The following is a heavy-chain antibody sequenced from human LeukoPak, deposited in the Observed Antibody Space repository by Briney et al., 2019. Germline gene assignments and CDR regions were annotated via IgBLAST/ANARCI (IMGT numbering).Heavy chain of an antibody. CDR1: GYIFTSYW. J-gene: IGHJ5*02. Sequence: GDSLKISCQASGYIFTSYWIAWVRKMPGKGLQWIEIIFPGDSDTRYSPSFQGQVNISADKSISTAYLQSSSLKASDTATYYCARQPGSGAWGQGTLVTVS. D-gene: IGHD1-14*01. V-gene: IGHV5-51*01. CDR2: IFPGDSDT. CDR3: ARQPGSGA.